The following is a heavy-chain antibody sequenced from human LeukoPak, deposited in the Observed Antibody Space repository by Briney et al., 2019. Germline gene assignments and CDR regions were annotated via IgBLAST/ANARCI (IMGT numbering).Heavy chain of an antibody. CDR1: GFTFSSYA. CDR3: ARGNIAARPNY. CDR2: ISGSGGST. Sequence: GGSLRLSCAAFGFTFSSYAMSWVRQAPGKGLEWVSAISGSGGSTYYADSVKGRFTISRDNSKNTLYLQMNSLRAEDTAVYYCARGNIAARPNYWGQGTLVTVSS. V-gene: IGHV3-23*01. D-gene: IGHD6-6*01. J-gene: IGHJ4*02.